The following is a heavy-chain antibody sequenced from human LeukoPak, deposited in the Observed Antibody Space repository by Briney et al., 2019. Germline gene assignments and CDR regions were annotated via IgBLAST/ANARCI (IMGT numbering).Heavy chain of an antibody. D-gene: IGHD3-10*01. J-gene: IGHJ4*02. CDR1: ESTFSKFW. Sequence: GGSLRLSCAASESTFSKFWMHWVRQAPGKGLEWVAVISYDGSNKYYADSVKGRFTISRDNSKNTLYLQMNSLRAEDTAVYYCATRLTYYYGSGREDDYWGQGTLVTVSS. V-gene: IGHV3-30*03. CDR2: ISYDGSNK. CDR3: ATRLTYYYGSGREDDY.